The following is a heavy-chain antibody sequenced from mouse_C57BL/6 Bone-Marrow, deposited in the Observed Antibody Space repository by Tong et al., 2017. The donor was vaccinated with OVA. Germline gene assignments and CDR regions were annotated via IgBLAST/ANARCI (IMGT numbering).Heavy chain of an antibody. D-gene: IGHD2-1*01. J-gene: IGHJ2*01. Sequence: EVQLQESGAELVKPGASVKLSCKASGYTFTSYYMHWVKQRPEQGLEWIGWIDPENGDTEYAPKFQGKATMTADTSSNTAYLQLSSLTSEDTAVYYCNACPSTSWGKGTTLTVSS. V-gene: IGHV14-4*02. CDR2: IDPENGDT. CDR3: NACPSTS. CDR1: GYTFTSYY.